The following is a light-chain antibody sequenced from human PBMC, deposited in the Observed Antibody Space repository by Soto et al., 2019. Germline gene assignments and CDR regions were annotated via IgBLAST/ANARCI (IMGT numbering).Light chain of an antibody. CDR2: AAS. CDR3: HQYYSYPRA. CDR1: QGISRY. V-gene: IGKV1-8*01. J-gene: IGKJ1*01. Sequence: AIRMTQSPSSPSASTGDRVTITCRASQGISRYLAWYQQKPGKAPKRLIYAASTLQSVVPSRFSGSGSGTDFTLTISCLQSEDFATYYCHQYYSYPRAFGQGTKVEIK.